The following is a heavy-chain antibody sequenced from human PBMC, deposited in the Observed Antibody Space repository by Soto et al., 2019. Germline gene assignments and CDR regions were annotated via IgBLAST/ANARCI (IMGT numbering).Heavy chain of an antibody. D-gene: IGHD3-3*01. Sequence: ASVKVSCKASGYTFTSYYRHWVRQAPGQGLEWMGIINPSGGSTSYAQKFQGRVTMTRDTSTSTVYMELSSLRSEDTAVYYCASTIFGVVIIEDYYYGMDVWGQGTTVTVSS. CDR1: GYTFTSYY. CDR2: INPSGGST. J-gene: IGHJ6*02. CDR3: ASTIFGVVIIEDYYYGMDV. V-gene: IGHV1-46*01.